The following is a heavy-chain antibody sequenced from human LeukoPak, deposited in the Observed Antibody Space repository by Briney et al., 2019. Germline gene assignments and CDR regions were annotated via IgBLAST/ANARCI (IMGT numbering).Heavy chain of an antibody. V-gene: IGHV3-48*01. J-gene: IGHJ4*02. CDR2: ISSTSSTI. D-gene: IGHD4-11*01. CDR1: GFTFSSFS. CDR3: ARAHPGDYSDFQFDY. Sequence: GGSLRLSCAASGFTFSSFSMNWVRQAPGKGLELVSYISSTSSTIYYADSVKGRFTISRDNAKNSLYLQMNSLRAEDTAVYYCARAHPGDYSDFQFDYWGQGTLVTVSS.